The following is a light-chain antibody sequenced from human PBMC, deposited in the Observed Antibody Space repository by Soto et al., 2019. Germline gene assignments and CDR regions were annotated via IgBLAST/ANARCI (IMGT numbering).Light chain of an antibody. J-gene: IGLJ2*01. CDR1: NSNIANNY. CDR3: AAWDNSLSGCVK. Sequence: QSVVTQPPSSSVTPGQRVTISCSGGNSNIANNYVYWYQQLPGTAPKLLLYRDSQRPSGVPDRFSGSKSGTSASLAISGRRAEDEADYYCAAWDNSLSGCVKFGGGTQLTVL. V-gene: IGLV1-47*01. CDR2: RDS.